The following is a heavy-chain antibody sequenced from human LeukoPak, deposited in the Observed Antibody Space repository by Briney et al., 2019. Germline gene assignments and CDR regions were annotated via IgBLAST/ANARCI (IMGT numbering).Heavy chain of an antibody. V-gene: IGHV3-23*01. CDR1: GFTFSSYA. D-gene: IGHD6-19*01. CDR3: AKVGVAGGYYWFDP. J-gene: IGHJ5*02. Sequence: GGSLRLSCAASGFTFSSYAVSWVRQAPGKGLEWVSAITGSGGYTYDADSVKGRFTISRDNSKNTLYLQMNSLRAEDTAVYYCAKVGVAGGYYWFDPWGQGTLVTVSS. CDR2: ITGSGGYT.